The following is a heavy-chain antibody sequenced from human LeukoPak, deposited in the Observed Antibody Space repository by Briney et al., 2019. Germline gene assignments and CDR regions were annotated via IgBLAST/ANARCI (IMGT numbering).Heavy chain of an antibody. Sequence: ASETLSLTCDVSGYSISSGYYWDWLRQPPGKGLEWIERIYHSGSTYYNASLKSRVTISVDTSKNQFSLKLSSVTAADTAVYYCAIRRGYSGYDASFFDYWGQGTLVTVSS. V-gene: IGHV4-38-2*01. D-gene: IGHD5-12*01. CDR3: AIRRGYSGYDASFFDY. CDR1: GYSISSGYY. J-gene: IGHJ4*02. CDR2: IYHSGST.